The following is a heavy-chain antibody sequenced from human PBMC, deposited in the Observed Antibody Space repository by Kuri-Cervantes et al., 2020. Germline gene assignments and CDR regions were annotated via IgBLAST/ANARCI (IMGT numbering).Heavy chain of an antibody. CDR1: GFTFSSYA. J-gene: IGHJ4*02. CDR2: IRSKAYGGTT. D-gene: IGHD3-10*02. Sequence: GGSLRLSCAASGFTFSSYAMSWVRQAPGKGLEWVGFIRSKAYGGTTEYAASVKGRFTISRDDSKSIAYLQMNSLKTEDTAVYYCTIADYLGSGIFPRHFDYWGQGTLVTVSS. CDR3: TIADYLGSGIFPRHFDY. V-gene: IGHV3-49*04.